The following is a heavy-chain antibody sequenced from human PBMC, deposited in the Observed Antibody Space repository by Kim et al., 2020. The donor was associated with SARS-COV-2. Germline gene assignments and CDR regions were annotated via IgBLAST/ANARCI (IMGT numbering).Heavy chain of an antibody. CDR3: AREGTAMETNWFDP. CDR2: IIPIFGTA. CDR1: GGTFSSYA. V-gene: IGHV1-69*13. J-gene: IGHJ5*02. D-gene: IGHD5-18*01. Sequence: SVKVSCKASGGTFSSYAISWVRQAPGQGLEWMGGIIPIFGTANYAQKFQGRVTITADESTSTAYMELSSLRSEDTAVYYCAREGTAMETNWFDPWGQGSLVTVSS.